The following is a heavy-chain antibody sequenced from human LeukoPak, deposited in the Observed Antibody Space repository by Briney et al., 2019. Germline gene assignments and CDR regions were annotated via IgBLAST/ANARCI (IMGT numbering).Heavy chain of an antibody. D-gene: IGHD2-15*01. Sequence: ASVKVSCKASGYTFTSCYMHWVRQAPGQGLEWMGIINPSGGSTSYAQKFQGRVTMTRDMSTSTVYMELSSLRSEDTAVYYCARAYVSGGSCCTFDYWGQGTLVTVSS. V-gene: IGHV1-46*01. J-gene: IGHJ4*02. CDR1: GYTFTSCY. CDR3: ARAYVSGGSCCTFDY. CDR2: INPSGGST.